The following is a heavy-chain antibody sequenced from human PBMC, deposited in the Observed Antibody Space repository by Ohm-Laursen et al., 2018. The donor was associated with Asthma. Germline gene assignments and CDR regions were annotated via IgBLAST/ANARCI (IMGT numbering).Heavy chain of an antibody. J-gene: IGHJ4*02. V-gene: IGHV4-39*01. D-gene: IGHD3-10*01. CDR3: ARRDVLWFGETDY. Sequence: SDTLSLTCTVSGGSISSSSYYWGWIRQPPGKGLEWIGSIYYSGSTYYNPSLKSRVTISVDTSKNQFSLKLSSVTAADTAVYYCARRDVLWFGETDYWGQGTLVTVSS. CDR1: GGSISSSSYY. CDR2: IYYSGST.